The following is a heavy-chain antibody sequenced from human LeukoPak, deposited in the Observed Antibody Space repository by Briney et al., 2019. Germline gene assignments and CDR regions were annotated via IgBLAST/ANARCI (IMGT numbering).Heavy chain of an antibody. J-gene: IGHJ4*02. Sequence: GGSLRLSCAASGFTFSSYWMTWVRQAPGKGLEWVGRIRSKGNNYATAYAASVKGRFTISRDDSKNTAYLQMNSLKTEDTAVYYCTRLYDSGFDYWGQGTLVTVSS. V-gene: IGHV3-73*01. CDR2: IRSKGNNYAT. CDR1: GFTFSSYW. CDR3: TRLYDSGFDY. D-gene: IGHD3-10*01.